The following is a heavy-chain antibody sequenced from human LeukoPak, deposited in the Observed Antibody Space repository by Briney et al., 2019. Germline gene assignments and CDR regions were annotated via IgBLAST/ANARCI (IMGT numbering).Heavy chain of an antibody. V-gene: IGHV3-21*01. D-gene: IGHD2-2*01. CDR1: GFTFSSYS. CDR3: ARDLHQLLFDY. CDR2: ISSSSSYI. J-gene: IGHJ4*02. Sequence: GGSLRLSCAASGFTFSSYSMNWVRQAPGKGLEWVSSISSSSSYIYYADSVKGRFTISRDNAKNSMYLQMNSLRAEDTAVYYCARDLHQLLFDYWGQGTLVTVSS.